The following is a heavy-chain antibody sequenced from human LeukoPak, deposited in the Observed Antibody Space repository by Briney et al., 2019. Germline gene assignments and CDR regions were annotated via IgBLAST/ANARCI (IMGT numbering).Heavy chain of an antibody. CDR3: ARVFDY. Sequence: KPSETLSLTCAVYGGSFSSYYWSWIWQPPGKGLEWIGYIYYSGSTNYNPSLKSRVTISVDTSKNQFSLKLSSVTAADTAVYYCARVFDYWGQGTLVTVSS. V-gene: IGHV4-59*01. CDR2: IYYSGST. CDR1: GGSFSSYY. J-gene: IGHJ4*02.